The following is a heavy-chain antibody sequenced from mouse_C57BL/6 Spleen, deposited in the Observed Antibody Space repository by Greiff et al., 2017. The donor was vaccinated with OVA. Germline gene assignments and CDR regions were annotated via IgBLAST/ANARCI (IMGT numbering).Heavy chain of an antibody. Sequence: VQLQESGPELVKPGASVKISCKASGYAFSSSWMNWVQQRPGKGLEWIGRIYPGGGDTNYKGKFKGKATLTADKSSSTAYMQLSSLTSEDSAVYFCARTDYDYDAMDYWGQGTSVTVSS. CDR3: ARTDYDYDAMDY. J-gene: IGHJ4*01. CDR2: IYPGGGDT. CDR1: GYAFSSSW. V-gene: IGHV1-82*01. D-gene: IGHD1-1*02.